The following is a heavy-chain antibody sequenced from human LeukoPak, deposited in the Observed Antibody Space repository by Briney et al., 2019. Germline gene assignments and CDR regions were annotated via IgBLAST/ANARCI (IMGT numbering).Heavy chain of an antibody. CDR3: TRPTQSNKLGFHF. Sequence: PGGSLRLSCAASGFTFSSYAMRWVRQAPGKGLEWVSAISGSGGSTYYAASVKGRFTISRDNSKNTAFLQMNSLKTADTAVYYCTRPTQSNKLGFHFWGQGTLVTVSS. CDR1: GFTFSSYA. D-gene: IGHD1/OR15-1a*01. V-gene: IGHV3-23*01. J-gene: IGHJ4*02. CDR2: ISGSGGST.